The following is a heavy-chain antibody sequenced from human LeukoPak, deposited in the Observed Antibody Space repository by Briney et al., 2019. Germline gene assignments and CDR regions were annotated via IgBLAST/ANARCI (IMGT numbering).Heavy chain of an antibody. D-gene: IGHD3-22*01. J-gene: IGHJ3*02. V-gene: IGHV4-39*01. CDR2: IYYSGST. Sequence: SETLSLTCTGSGGSISSSSYYWGWIRQPPWKGLEWIGTIYYSGSTYYNPSLKSRVTISVDTSKNQFSLKLSSVTAADTAVYYCARRLPRDDDSGLDAFDILGQGTMVTVSS. CDR3: ARRLPRDDDSGLDAFDI. CDR1: GGSISSSSYY.